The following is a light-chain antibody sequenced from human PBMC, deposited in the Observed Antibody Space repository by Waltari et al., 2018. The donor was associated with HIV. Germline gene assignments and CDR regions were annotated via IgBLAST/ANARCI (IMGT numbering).Light chain of an antibody. CDR2: EVS. V-gene: IGLV2-8*01. Sequence: QSALTQPPSASGSPGQSVTISCTGTSSDVGGYNYVSWYQQHPGKAPKLMIYEVSKRPSGVPDRFFGSKSGNTASLTVSGLQAEDEADYYCSSYAGSNKLVCGGGTKLTVL. J-gene: IGLJ2*01. CDR1: SSDVGGYNY. CDR3: SSYAGSNKLV.